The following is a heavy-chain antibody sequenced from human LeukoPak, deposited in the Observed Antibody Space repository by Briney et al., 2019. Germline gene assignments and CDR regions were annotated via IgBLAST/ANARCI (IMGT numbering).Heavy chain of an antibody. CDR1: AFTFTNYW. V-gene: IGHV3-7*01. J-gene: IGHJ4*02. CDR3: VRDNCTGTSCHHFDY. D-gene: IGHD2-2*01. CDR2: IKEDGSEK. Sequence: GSLRLSCAASAFTFTNYWMSWVRQAPGKELEWVANIKEDGSEKYYVDSVKGRFTISRDNAKNSLYLQMNSLRAQDTAVYYCVRDNCTGTSCHHFDYWGQGTLVTVSS.